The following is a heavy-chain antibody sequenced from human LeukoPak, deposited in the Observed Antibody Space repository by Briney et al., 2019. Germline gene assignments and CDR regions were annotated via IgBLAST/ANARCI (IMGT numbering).Heavy chain of an antibody. Sequence: GGSLRLSCAASGFTFSSYGMHWVRQAPGKGLEWVAVIWYDGSNKYYADSVKGRFTISRDNSKNTLYLQMNSLRAEDTAVYYCARDRLYSSSSGSDAIDIWGQGTMVTVSS. J-gene: IGHJ3*02. CDR1: GFTFSSYG. V-gene: IGHV3-33*01. D-gene: IGHD6-6*01. CDR2: IWYDGSNK. CDR3: ARDRLYSSSSGSDAIDI.